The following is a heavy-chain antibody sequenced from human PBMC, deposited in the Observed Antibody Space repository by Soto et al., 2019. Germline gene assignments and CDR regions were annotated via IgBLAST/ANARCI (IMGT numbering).Heavy chain of an antibody. V-gene: IGHV3-21*01. CDR1: GFTFSSYS. CDR3: ARDKRGNYNWFDP. J-gene: IGHJ5*02. CDR2: ISSSSSYI. Sequence: EVQLVESGGGPVKPGGSLRLSCAASGFTFSSYSMNWVRQAPGKGLEWVSSISSSSSYIYYADSVKGRFTISRDNAKNSLYLQMNSLRAEDTAVYYCARDKRGNYNWFDPWGQGTLVTVSS. D-gene: IGHD4-4*01.